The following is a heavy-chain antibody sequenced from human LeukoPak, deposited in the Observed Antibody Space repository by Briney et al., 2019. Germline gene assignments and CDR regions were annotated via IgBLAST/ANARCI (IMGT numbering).Heavy chain of an antibody. CDR1: GYTFTSYG. CDR3: ARDQRDDYGDHAFDY. V-gene: IGHV1-18*01. Sequence: GAPVKVSCKASGYTFTSYGISWVRQAPGQGLEWMGWISAYNGNTNYAQKLQGRVAMTTDTSTTTAYMELRSLTSDDTAVYYCARDQRDDYGDHAFDYWGQGTLVTVSS. D-gene: IGHD4/OR15-4a*01. CDR2: ISAYNGNT. J-gene: IGHJ4*02.